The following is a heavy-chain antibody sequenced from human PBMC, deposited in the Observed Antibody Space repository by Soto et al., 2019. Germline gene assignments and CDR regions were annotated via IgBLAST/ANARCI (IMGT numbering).Heavy chain of an antibody. D-gene: IGHD5-12*01. CDR1: GFTFTSYA. Sequence: EVQLLEPGGGLVQPGGSLRLSCAASGFTFTSYAMSWVRQAPGKGLEWVSAISGSGGSTYYADSVKGRFTISRDNSKNTLYLQMNSLRAEDTAVYYCARHSGYGVLGDYWGQGTLVTVSS. V-gene: IGHV3-23*01. CDR2: ISGSGGST. J-gene: IGHJ4*02. CDR3: ARHSGYGVLGDY.